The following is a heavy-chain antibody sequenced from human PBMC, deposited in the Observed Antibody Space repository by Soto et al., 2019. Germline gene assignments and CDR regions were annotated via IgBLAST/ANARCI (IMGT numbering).Heavy chain of an antibody. CDR2: ISYDGSNK. Sequence: PGGSLRLSCAASGFTFSSYAMHWVRQAPGKGLEWVAVISYDGSNKYYADSVKGRFTISRDNSKNTLYLQMNSLGAEDTAVYYCARDHSSGWDLDYWGQGTLVTVS. D-gene: IGHD6-19*01. CDR3: ARDHSSGWDLDY. CDR1: GFTFSSYA. J-gene: IGHJ4*02. V-gene: IGHV3-30-3*01.